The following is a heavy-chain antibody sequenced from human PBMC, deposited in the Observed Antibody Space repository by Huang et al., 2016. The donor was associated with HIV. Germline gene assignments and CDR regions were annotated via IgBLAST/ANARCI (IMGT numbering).Heavy chain of an antibody. J-gene: IGHJ4*02. CDR3: ARGGIWNYDY. V-gene: IGHV1-18*04. Sequence: GASVKVSCKASGYTFTNYGISWVRQAPGQGLEWMGWLSAYNGNTNYAQKRQDRVTMTRDTSTSTAYMELRSLTSDDTAVYYCARGGIWNYDYWGQGTLVTVSS. CDR2: LSAYNGNT. D-gene: IGHD1-7*01. CDR1: GYTFTNYG.